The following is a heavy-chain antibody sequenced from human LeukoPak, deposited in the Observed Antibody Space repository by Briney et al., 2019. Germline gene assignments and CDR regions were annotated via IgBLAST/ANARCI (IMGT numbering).Heavy chain of an antibody. D-gene: IGHD5-18*01. Sequence: PSETLSLTCAVYGGSFSGYYWSWIRQPPGKGLEWIGEINHSGSTNYNPSLKSRVTISVDKSKNQFSLKLSSVTAADTAVYYCARTVDTAMYGMDVWGQGTTVTVSS. CDR3: ARTVDTAMYGMDV. CDR2: INHSGST. J-gene: IGHJ6*02. V-gene: IGHV4-34*01. CDR1: GGSFSGYY.